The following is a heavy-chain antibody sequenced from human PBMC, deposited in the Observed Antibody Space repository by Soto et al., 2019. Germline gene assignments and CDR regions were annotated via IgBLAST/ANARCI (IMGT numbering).Heavy chain of an antibody. V-gene: IGHV3-66*01. CDR2: IYSGGTT. CDR3: ARDGPYSSAYYVEYF. D-gene: IGHD6-19*01. Sequence: EVQLVESGGDLVQPGGSLRLSCAASGFDVSVNYMSWVRQAPGKGLEWVSIIYSGGTTDYADSVKGRFTISRDNSKNTMYLQMNSLRAEDTAVYYCARDGPYSSAYYVEYFWGQGTLVTVSS. J-gene: IGHJ4*02. CDR1: GFDVSVNY.